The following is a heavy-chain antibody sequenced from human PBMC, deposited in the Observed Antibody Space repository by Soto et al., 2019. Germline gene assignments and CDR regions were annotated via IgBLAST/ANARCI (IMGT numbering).Heavy chain of an antibody. CDR3: ARERGDSGRPYYLDY. V-gene: IGHV3-74*01. CDR1: GFTFSGYW. Sequence: EVQLVESGGGLLQPGGSLRLSCAASGFTFSGYWMHWVRQAPGKGLVWVSRISSDGSRTTYADSVKGRFTISRDNAKNTLFLQMNNLRADDKAVYYCARERGDSGRPYYLDYWGQGTLVTVSS. CDR2: ISSDGSRT. D-gene: IGHD6-19*01. J-gene: IGHJ4*02.